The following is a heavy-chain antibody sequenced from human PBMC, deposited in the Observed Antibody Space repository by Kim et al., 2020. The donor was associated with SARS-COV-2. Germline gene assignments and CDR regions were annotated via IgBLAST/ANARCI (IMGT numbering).Heavy chain of an antibody. D-gene: IGHD3-22*01. Sequence: KYYVDSVKGRFTNSRDNAKNSLDLQMNGLRAEDTAVYYCAREVTMIVLDIWGQGTMVTVSS. CDR3: AREVTMIVLDI. J-gene: IGHJ3*02. CDR2: K. V-gene: IGHV3-7*01.